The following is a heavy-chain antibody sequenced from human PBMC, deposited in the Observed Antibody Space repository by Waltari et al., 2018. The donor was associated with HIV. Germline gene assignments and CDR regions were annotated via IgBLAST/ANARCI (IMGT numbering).Heavy chain of an antibody. Sequence: QVQLQQSGPGLVKPSQTLSLTCAISGDSVSSNSAAWNWIRQSPRRGLEWMGRTYFRSKWYIDYAVSVKRRITINPDTSKNHFSLQLNSVTPEDTAVYFCARGCDYDFWSGLEGGKFDPWGLGTLVTVSS. CDR3: ARGCDYDFWSGLEGGKFDP. V-gene: IGHV6-1*01. J-gene: IGHJ5*02. CDR1: GDSVSSNSAA. D-gene: IGHD3-3*01. CDR2: TYFRSKWYI.